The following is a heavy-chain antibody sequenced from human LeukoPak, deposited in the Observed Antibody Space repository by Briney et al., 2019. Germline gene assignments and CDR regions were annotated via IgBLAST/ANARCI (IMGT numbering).Heavy chain of an antibody. J-gene: IGHJ4*02. CDR2: IYHSGST. CDR3: ASESPGAYYFDY. D-gene: IGHD1-26*01. CDR1: GYSISSGYY. V-gene: IGHV4-38-2*01. Sequence: PSETLSLTCAVSGYSISSGYYWGWIRQPPGKGLEWIGGIYHSGSTYYNPSLKSRVTISVDTSKNQFSLKLSSVTAADTAVYYCASESPGAYYFDYWGQGTLVTVSS.